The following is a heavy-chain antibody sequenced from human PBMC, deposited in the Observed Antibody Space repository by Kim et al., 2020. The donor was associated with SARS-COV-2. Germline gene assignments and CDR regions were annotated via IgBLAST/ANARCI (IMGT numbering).Heavy chain of an antibody. CDR3: AKDGDSSGYPNYFDY. V-gene: IGHV3-33*06. D-gene: IGHD3-22*01. Sequence: GGSLRLSCAASGFTFSAYAMHWVRQAPDKGLEWVAAIWYDGSNKFYADSVKGRFTISRDNSKNTLFLQVNSLRAEDTAVYYCAKDGDSSGYPNYFDYWGQGTLVTVSS. CDR1: GFTFSAYA. CDR2: IWYDGSNK. J-gene: IGHJ4*02.